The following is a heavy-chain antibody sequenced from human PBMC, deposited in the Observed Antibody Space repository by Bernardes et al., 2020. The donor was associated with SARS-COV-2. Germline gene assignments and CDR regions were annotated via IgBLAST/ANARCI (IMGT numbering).Heavy chain of an antibody. CDR1: GGSISSYY. CDR2: IYYSGST. CDR3: ARFYSSSPRFDP. D-gene: IGHD6-13*01. V-gene: IGHV4-59*01. J-gene: IGHJ5*02. Sequence: LSLTCTVSGGSISSYYWSWIRQPPGKGLEWIGYIYYSGSTNCNPSLKSRVTISVDTSKNQFSLKLNSVTAADTAVYYCARFYSSSPRFDPWGQGTLVTVSS.